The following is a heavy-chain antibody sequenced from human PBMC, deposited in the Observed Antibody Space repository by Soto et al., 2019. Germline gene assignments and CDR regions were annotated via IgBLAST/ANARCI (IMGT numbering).Heavy chain of an antibody. CDR3: VGDARGTDDSYMGD. D-gene: IGHD1-1*01. V-gene: IGHV3-49*03. J-gene: IGHJ6*03. CDR2: ISNKHYGGTA. Sequence: EVQLVESGGGLVQPGQSLRLSCTGSGFTFGDYGMSWFRQAPGKGLEWVSFISNKHYGGTAEYAAPVRGRFTISRDDSKSISYLQMNSLKMEDTAVYYCVGDARGTDDSYMGDWGTGTTVTVSS. CDR1: GFTFGDYG.